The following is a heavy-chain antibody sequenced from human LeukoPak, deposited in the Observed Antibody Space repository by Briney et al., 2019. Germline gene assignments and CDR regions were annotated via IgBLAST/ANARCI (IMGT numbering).Heavy chain of an antibody. D-gene: IGHD6-19*01. Sequence: SETLSLTCAVYGGSFSGYYWSWIRQPPGKGLEWIGEINHSGSTNYNPSLKSRVTISVDTSKNQFSLKLSSVTAADTAVYYCAGALRYSSPDYWGQGILVTVSS. V-gene: IGHV4-34*01. J-gene: IGHJ4*02. CDR3: AGALRYSSPDY. CDR2: INHSGST. CDR1: GGSFSGYY.